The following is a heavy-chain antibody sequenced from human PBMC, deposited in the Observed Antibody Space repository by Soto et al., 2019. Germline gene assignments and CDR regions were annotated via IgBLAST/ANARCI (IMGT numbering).Heavy chain of an antibody. J-gene: IGHJ4*02. CDR2: INEDESNT. D-gene: IGHD3-3*01. V-gene: IGHV3-74*01. CDR3: ARGLFLDY. Sequence: EVQLVESGGGLVQPGGSLRLSCATSGFTFSNYWMHWVRQAPGKGPVWVSRINEDESNTNYADSVKGRFTISRDNAKNTLYLQMSSLRAEDTAVYYCARGLFLDYWGQGTRVTVSS. CDR1: GFTFSNYW.